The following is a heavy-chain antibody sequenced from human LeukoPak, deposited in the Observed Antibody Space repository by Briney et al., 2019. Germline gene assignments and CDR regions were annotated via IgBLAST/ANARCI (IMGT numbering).Heavy chain of an antibody. D-gene: IGHD5-12*01. J-gene: IGHJ4*02. Sequence: GASLKISCKASGYIFTNYWTGWVRPMPGKGLEWMGIIYPRDSDIRYSPSFQGQVTVSADKSISTAYLQWNTLEASDTAMYYCARRQYSGYDFDFWGQGTLVTVSS. CDR1: GYIFTNYW. CDR2: IYPRDSDI. CDR3: ARRQYSGYDFDF. V-gene: IGHV5-51*01.